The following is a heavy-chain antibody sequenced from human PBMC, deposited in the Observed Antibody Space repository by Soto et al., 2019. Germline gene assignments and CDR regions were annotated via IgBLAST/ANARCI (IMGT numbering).Heavy chain of an antibody. D-gene: IGHD6-19*01. Sequence: PAETLSLTCTVSGASLSRGGYFCTCVGQGPGKGLEWLGYIYYSGRTNYNPSLKSRVTISLDKSKSQFSLRLISVTAADTAVYYCTREQSDDNYFDHWGQGTLVTVSS. CDR1: GASLSRGGYF. CDR2: IYYSGRT. V-gene: IGHV4-61*08. CDR3: TREQSDDNYFDH. J-gene: IGHJ5*02.